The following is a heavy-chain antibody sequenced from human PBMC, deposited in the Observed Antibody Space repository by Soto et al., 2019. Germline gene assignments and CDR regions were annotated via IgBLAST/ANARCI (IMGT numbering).Heavy chain of an antibody. J-gene: IGHJ4*02. Sequence: QVQLDQSGAGVKKPGYSMKVSCKASGGPFGNFGLSWLRQAPGQGLEWMGGLIPSLAISNYAQKFQCSVTINADESSTTVYLEISSLRSDDTAVYYCARDLHLTLGLNNPDNWGRGSLVTVSS. V-gene: IGHV1-69*01. D-gene: IGHD7-27*01. CDR3: ARDLHLTLGLNNPDN. CDR2: LIPSLAIS. CDR1: GGPFGNFG.